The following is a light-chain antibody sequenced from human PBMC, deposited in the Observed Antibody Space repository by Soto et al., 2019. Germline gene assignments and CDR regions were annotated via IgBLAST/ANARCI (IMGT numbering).Light chain of an antibody. Sequence: QSALTQPASVSGSPGQSITISCTGTSSDVGGYNYVSWYQQHPCKAPKLMMYEVSNRTSGVSNRFSGSKSSNTASLTISGLQDEDEADYYCTSYTSSSTKFGGGTKVTVL. CDR2: EVS. CDR1: SSDVGGYNY. V-gene: IGLV2-14*01. CDR3: TSYTSSSTK. J-gene: IGLJ2*01.